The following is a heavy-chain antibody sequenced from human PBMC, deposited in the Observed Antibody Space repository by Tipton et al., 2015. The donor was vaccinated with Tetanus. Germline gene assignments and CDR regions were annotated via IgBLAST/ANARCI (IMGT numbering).Heavy chain of an antibody. J-gene: IGHJ4*02. CDR3: ATYRSGWYICFDY. V-gene: IGHV1-8*01. CDR2: MNPNSGNT. Sequence: QSGPEVKKPGASVKVSCKASGYTFTSYDINWVRQATGQGLEWMGWMNPNSGNTGYAQKFQGRVAMTRNTSISTAYMELSSLRSEVTAVYYCATYRSGWYICFDYWGQGAPFTVSS. CDR1: GYTFTSYD. D-gene: IGHD6-19*01.